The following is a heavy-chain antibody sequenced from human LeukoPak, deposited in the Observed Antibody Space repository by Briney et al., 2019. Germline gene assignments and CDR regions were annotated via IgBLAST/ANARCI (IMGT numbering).Heavy chain of an antibody. Sequence: GGSLRLSCAASKFTFSDYYMTWVRQAPGKGPEWVAYMNQFGTEIKYLDSVKGRFTISRDNAKTSLYLWMTSLTADDTAVYYCARGTYYYEFWGQGTLVIVSS. CDR1: KFTFSDYY. D-gene: IGHD3/OR15-3a*01. J-gene: IGHJ4*02. CDR3: ARGTYYYEF. CDR2: MNQFGTEI. V-gene: IGHV3-7*04.